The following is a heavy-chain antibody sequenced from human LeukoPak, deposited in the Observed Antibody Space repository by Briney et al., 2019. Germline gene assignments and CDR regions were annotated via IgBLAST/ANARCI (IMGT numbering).Heavy chain of an antibody. CDR2: IIPIFGTA. CDR3: ARSGSGSWYGGGY. CDR1: GGTFSSYA. J-gene: IGHJ4*02. Sequence: SVKVSCKASGGTFSSYAISWVRQAPGQGLEWMGRIIPIFGTANYAQKFQGRVTITTDESTSTAYMELSSLRSEDTAVYYCARSGSGSWYGGGYWGQGTLVTVSS. V-gene: IGHV1-69*05. D-gene: IGHD6-13*01.